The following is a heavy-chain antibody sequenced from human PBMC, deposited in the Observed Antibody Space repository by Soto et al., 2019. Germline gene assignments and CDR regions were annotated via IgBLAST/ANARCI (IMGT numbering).Heavy chain of an antibody. CDR2: IYYVGTT. D-gene: IGHD6-25*01. V-gene: IGHV4-39*01. Sequence: QLHLQESGPGLVKPSETLSLTCAVSGGSISSNLYYWGWIRQPPGKGLEWIGNIYYVGTTYYTPSLRSRVAISADTSKNEFSLRLTSVTAADTAVYYCARRRVITAAGNFDCWGQGTLVTVSS. CDR1: GGSISSNLYY. CDR3: ARRRVITAAGNFDC. J-gene: IGHJ4*02.